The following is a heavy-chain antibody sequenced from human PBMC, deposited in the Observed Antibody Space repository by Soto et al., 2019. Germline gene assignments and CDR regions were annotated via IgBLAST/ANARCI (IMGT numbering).Heavy chain of an antibody. D-gene: IGHD4-17*01. CDR2: IYYSGST. CDR3: ARDVYGDYSNWFDP. CDR1: GGSISSYY. J-gene: IGHJ5*02. V-gene: IGHV4-59*01. Sequence: PSETLSLTCTVSGGSISSYYWSWIRQPPGKGLEWIGYIYYSGSTNYNPSLKSRVTISVDTSKNQFSLKLSSVTAADTAVYYCARDVYGDYSNWFDPWGQGTLVTVSS.